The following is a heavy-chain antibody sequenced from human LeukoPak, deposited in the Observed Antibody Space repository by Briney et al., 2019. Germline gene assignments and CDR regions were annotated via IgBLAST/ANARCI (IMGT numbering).Heavy chain of an antibody. CDR3: ARLGDPYYYDSSGYYCDY. D-gene: IGHD3-22*01. J-gene: IGHJ4*02. CDR2: ISSSGSTI. CDR1: GFTFSDYY. V-gene: IGHV3-11*04. Sequence: GGSLRLSCAASGFTFSDYYMSWIRQAPGKGLEWVSYISSSGSTIYYADSVKGRFTISRDNAKNSLYLQMNSLRAEDTAVYYCARLGDPYYYDSSGYYCDYWGQGTLVTVSS.